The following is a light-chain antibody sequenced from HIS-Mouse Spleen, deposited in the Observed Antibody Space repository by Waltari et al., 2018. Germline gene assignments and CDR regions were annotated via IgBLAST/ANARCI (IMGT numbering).Light chain of an antibody. CDR2: DDS. CDR1: NMGSKS. V-gene: IGLV3-21*03. CDR3: QVWDSSSDHVV. J-gene: IGLJ2*01. Sequence: YVLTHPPSVSGAPGKTARITGGGNNMGSKSVHWYQQKPGQAPVLVVYDDSDRPSGIPERFSGSNSGNTATLTISRVEAGDEADYYCQVWDSSSDHVVFGGGTKLTVL.